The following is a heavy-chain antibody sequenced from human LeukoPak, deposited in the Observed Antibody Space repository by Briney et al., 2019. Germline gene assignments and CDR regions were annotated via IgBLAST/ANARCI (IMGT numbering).Heavy chain of an antibody. Sequence: PGGSLRLSCAASGFTFSSYAMSWVRQAPGKGLEWVGRTRNKANSYTTEYAASVKGRFTISRDDSKNSLYLQMNSLKTEDTAVYYCARGGLSFAFDIWGQGTMVTVSS. CDR3: ARGGLSFAFDI. V-gene: IGHV3-72*01. J-gene: IGHJ3*02. CDR2: TRNKANSYTT. CDR1: GFTFSSYA.